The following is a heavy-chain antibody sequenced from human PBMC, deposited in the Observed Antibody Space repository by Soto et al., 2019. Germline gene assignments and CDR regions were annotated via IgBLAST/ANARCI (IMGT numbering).Heavy chain of an antibody. CDR3: ATQGGGGGY. CDR2: IYSGGYT. J-gene: IGHJ4*02. CDR1: GFTVSNNY. V-gene: IGHV3-53*01. D-gene: IGHD3-16*01. Sequence: EVQLVESGGGLIQPGGSLRLSCAVSGFTVSNNYMSWVRQAPGKGLEGVSVIYSGGYTAYGDSVKGRFTISRDNSKNTLYLQMKGRGAAARAVFSCATQGGGGGYWGQGTLVTVSS.